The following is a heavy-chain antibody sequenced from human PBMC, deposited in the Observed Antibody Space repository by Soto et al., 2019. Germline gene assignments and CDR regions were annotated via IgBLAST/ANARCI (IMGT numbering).Heavy chain of an antibody. D-gene: IGHD6-19*01. V-gene: IGHV3-30*14. Sequence: QVQLVESGGGVVQPGRSLRLSCAASGFTFSSYAMHWVRQAPGKGLEWVAVISYDGSNKYYADSVKGRFTISRDNSKNPLYLQMNSLRAEDTAVYYCARARENSSGWYYFDYWGQGTLVTGSS. CDR2: ISYDGSNK. CDR1: GFTFSSYA. J-gene: IGHJ4*02. CDR3: ARARENSSGWYYFDY.